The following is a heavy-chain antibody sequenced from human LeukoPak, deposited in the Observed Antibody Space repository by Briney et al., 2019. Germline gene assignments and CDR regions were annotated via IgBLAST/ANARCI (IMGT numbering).Heavy chain of an antibody. Sequence: GGSLRLSCAASGFTFSSYAMTWVRQAPGKGLEWVSTMSGGGGATYHADSVKGRFTISRDNSKNTLYLQMNSLRAEDTAVYYCAKAYEDGPDYWGQGTLVTVSS. V-gene: IGHV3-23*01. CDR3: AKAYEDGPDY. J-gene: IGHJ4*02. CDR1: GFTFSSYA. CDR2: MSGGGGAT. D-gene: IGHD3-3*01.